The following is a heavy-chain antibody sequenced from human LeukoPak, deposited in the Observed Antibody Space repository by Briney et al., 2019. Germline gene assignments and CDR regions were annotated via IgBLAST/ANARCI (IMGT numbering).Heavy chain of an antibody. CDR1: GYTLTELS. CDR3: ARDGNSSPDY. D-gene: IGHD6-6*01. Sequence: GASVKVSCKVSGYTLTELSMHWVRQAPGQGLEWMGWISASNDITHYAQNLRDRVTLTTDTSTGTAFIELRSLTSDDTAVYYCARDGNSSPDYWGQGTLVTVSS. CDR2: ISASNDIT. V-gene: IGHV1-18*01. J-gene: IGHJ4*02.